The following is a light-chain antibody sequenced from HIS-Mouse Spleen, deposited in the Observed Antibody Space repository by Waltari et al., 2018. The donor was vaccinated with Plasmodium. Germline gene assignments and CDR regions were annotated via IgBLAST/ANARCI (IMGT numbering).Light chain of an antibody. J-gene: IGLJ3*02. V-gene: IGLV2-23*01. Sequence: QSALTQPASVSGSPGQSITISCTGTSSDVGSYNLVSWYQQHPGKAPKLMIYEGSKRSYGVCNRFAGARSGNTWSLTISGRQAEDEADYYCCSYAGSSTSWLFGGGTKLTVL. CDR1: SSDVGSYNL. CDR2: EGS. CDR3: CSYAGSSTSWL.